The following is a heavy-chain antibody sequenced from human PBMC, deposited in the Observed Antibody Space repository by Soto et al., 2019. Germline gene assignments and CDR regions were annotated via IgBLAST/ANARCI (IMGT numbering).Heavy chain of an antibody. V-gene: IGHV4-59*01. CDR1: GGSISSYY. CDR3: ARRWGTYFDF. J-gene: IGHJ4*02. D-gene: IGHD7-27*01. CDR2: IYYSGST. Sequence: QVQLQESGPGLVKPSETLSLTCTVSGGSISSYYWSWIRQPPGKGLEWIGYIYYSGSTDYDPSLKSRVTISVDTSKNHCSLMLSSVTAADTAVYYCARRWGTYFDFLGQGTLVTVSS.